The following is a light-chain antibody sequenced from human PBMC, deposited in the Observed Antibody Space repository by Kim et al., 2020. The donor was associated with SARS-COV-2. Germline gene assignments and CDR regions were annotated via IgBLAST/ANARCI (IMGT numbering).Light chain of an antibody. CDR2: EDD. CDR3: QSYNRSNVV. V-gene: IGLV6-57*03. CDR1: RGSIGDNF. J-gene: IGLJ2*01. Sequence: GKTVTISCTRSRGSIGDNFVQWYQQRPGGVPTAVIYEDDQRPSGVSDRFSGSIDNSSNSASLTISGLKTEDEADYYCQSYNRSNVVFGGGTKLTVL.